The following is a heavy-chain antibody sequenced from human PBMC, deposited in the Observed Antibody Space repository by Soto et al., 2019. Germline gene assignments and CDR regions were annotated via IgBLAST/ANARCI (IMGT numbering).Heavy chain of an antibody. V-gene: IGHV3-30-3*01. CDR1: GFTFSSYA. Sequence: GGSLRLSCAASGFTFSSYAMHWVRQAPGKGLEWVAVISYDGSNKYYADSVKGRFTISRDNSKNTLYLQMNSLRAEDTAVYYCARVVVPALYYYYYGMDVWGQGTTVTVSS. CDR2: ISYDGSNK. J-gene: IGHJ6*02. D-gene: IGHD2-2*01. CDR3: ARVVVPALYYYYYGMDV.